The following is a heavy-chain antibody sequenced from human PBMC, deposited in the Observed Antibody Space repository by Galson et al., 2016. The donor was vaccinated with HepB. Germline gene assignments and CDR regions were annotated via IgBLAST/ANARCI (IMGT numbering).Heavy chain of an antibody. CDR2: IFSFDAT. CDR3: EGFPDPLDI. CDR1: GFTVSGKY. V-gene: IGHV3-53*01. J-gene: IGHJ3*02. Sequence: LSCAASGFTVSGKYMSWARLAPGKGLEWVSAIFSFDATFYRDSVKGRFTIFRDTSRNTLYLQMDNLRADDTAIYYCEGFPDPLDIWGLGTMVTVS.